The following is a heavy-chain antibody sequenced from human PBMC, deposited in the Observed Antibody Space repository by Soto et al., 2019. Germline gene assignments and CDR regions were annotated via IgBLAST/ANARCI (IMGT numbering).Heavy chain of an antibody. CDR1: GDSISTYY. V-gene: IGHV4-59*01. J-gene: IGHJ5*02. Sequence: SETLSLTCTVSGDSISTYYWSWIRQPPGKGLEWIAYIYYTGNTYYNPSLKSRVTISMDTSKNQFSLKLSSVTAADTAVYYCARYYYDSSGYYYGWFDPWGQGTLVTVSS. D-gene: IGHD3-22*01. CDR3: ARYYYDSSGYYYGWFDP. CDR2: IYYTGNT.